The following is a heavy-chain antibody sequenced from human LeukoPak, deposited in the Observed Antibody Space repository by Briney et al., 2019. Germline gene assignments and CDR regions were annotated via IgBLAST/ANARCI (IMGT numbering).Heavy chain of an antibody. CDR1: GFTFRSYA. Sequence: PGGSLRLSCAASGFTFRSYAMSWVRQAPGKGLEWVSAISGSGGSTYYADSVRGRFTISRDNSKNTVYLQMNSLRAEDTAVYYCASRKDTPHLPDYWGQGTLVTVSS. J-gene: IGHJ4*02. CDR2: ISGSGGST. D-gene: IGHD5-18*01. V-gene: IGHV3-23*01. CDR3: ASRKDTPHLPDY.